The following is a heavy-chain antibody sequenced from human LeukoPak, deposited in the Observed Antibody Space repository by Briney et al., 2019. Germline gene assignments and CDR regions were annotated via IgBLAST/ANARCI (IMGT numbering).Heavy chain of an antibody. J-gene: IGHJ4*02. CDR3: ASLYCSGGSCYEALH. CDR1: GFTFSGYW. D-gene: IGHD2-15*01. Sequence: PGGSLRLSCAASGFTFSGYWMHWVRQAPGKGLVWVSRINTDGSSTSYADSVKGRFTISRDNAKNTLYLQMNSLRAEDTAVYYCASLYCSGGSCYEALHWGQGTLVTVSS. CDR2: INTDGSST. V-gene: IGHV3-74*01.